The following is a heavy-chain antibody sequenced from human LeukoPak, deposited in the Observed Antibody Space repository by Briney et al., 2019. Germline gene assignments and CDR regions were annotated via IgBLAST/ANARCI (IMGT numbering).Heavy chain of an antibody. J-gene: IGHJ4*02. V-gene: IGHV4-31*03. Sequence: PSETLSLTCTVSGGSISSGGYYWSWIRQHPGKGLEWIGYIYYSGSTYYNPSLKSRVTISVDTSKNQFSLKLSSVTAADTAVYYWARGGKSKLLNRGGFDYWGRGTRAPVS. CDR2: IYYSGST. CDR1: GGSISSGGYY. D-gene: IGHD2-15*01. CDR3: ARGGKSKLLNRGGFDY.